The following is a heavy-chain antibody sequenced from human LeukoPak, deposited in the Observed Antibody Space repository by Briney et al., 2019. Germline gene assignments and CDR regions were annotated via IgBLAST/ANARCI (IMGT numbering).Heavy chain of an antibody. D-gene: IGHD3-22*01. CDR2: ISGSGGST. V-gene: IGHV3-23*01. CDR1: GFTFSSYG. J-gene: IGHJ3*02. Sequence: GGSLRLSCAASGFTFSSYGMSWVRQAPGKGLEWVSAISGSGGSTYYADSVKGRFTISRDNAKNTLYLQMNSLRAEDTAVYYCARGLVGGGYLLVGAFDIWGQGTMVTVSS. CDR3: ARGLVGGGYLLVGAFDI.